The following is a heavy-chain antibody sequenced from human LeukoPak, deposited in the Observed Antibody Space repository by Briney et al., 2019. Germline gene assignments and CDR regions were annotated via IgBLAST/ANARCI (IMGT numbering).Heavy chain of an antibody. Sequence: GGSLRLSCAASGFTFSSYSMNWVRQAPGKGLEGVSSISSSSSYIYYADSVKGRFTISRDNAKNSPYLQMNSLRAEDTAVYYCARVKTIFGVVDYFDYWGQGTLVTVSS. D-gene: IGHD3-3*01. CDR2: ISSSSSYI. J-gene: IGHJ4*02. CDR1: GFTFSSYS. V-gene: IGHV3-21*01. CDR3: ARVKTIFGVVDYFDY.